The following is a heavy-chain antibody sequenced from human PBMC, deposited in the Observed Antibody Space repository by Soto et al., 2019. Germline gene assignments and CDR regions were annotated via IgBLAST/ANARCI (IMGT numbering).Heavy chain of an antibody. V-gene: IGHV3-23*01. Sequence: GGSLRLSCAASGFTFSSYAISWFRQAPGKGLEWVSRIIAVGGSTYYTDSVKGRFTISRDNSKNTLYVQMNSLRAEDTAVYYCAKDRIAVAGSNFDYWGQGTLVTVSS. J-gene: IGHJ4*02. CDR2: IIAVGGST. CDR3: AKDRIAVAGSNFDY. D-gene: IGHD6-19*01. CDR1: GFTFSSYA.